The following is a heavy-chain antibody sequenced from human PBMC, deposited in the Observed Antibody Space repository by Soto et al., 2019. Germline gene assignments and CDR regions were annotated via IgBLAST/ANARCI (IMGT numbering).Heavy chain of an antibody. J-gene: IGHJ5*02. CDR1: GYTFSSFG. CDR3: ARTGRSGGSCYHES. V-gene: IGHV1-18*01. D-gene: IGHD2-15*01. Sequence: ASVKVSCKASGYTFSSFGINWVRQAPGQGLEWVGWVSVYNDDTKYAQNFQGRVSLTTDTSTSTTYMEVGSLRSDDTAVYYCARTGRSGGSCYHESWGEGTLVTVS. CDR2: VSVYNDDT.